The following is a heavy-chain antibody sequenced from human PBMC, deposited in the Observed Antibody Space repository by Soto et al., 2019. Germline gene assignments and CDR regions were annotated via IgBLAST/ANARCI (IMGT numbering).Heavy chain of an antibody. CDR3: TRIYDSSGYEPWRLPSDY. Sequence: GGSLRLSCAASGFTFSGSAMHWVRQASGKGLEWVGRIRSKANSYATAYAASVKGRFTISRDDSKNTAYLQMNSLKTEDTAVYYCTRIYDSSGYEPWRLPSDYWGQGTLVTV. CDR1: GFTFSGSA. J-gene: IGHJ4*02. CDR2: IRSKANSYAT. V-gene: IGHV3-73*01. D-gene: IGHD3-22*01.